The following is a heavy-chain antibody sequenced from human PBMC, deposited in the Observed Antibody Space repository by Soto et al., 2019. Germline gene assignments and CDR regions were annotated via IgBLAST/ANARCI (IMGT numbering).Heavy chain of an antibody. CDR1: GFTFSTYA. D-gene: IGHD3-3*01. CDR3: AREQLPCGVVIYYYYYGMDV. CDR2: ISYDGSNK. J-gene: IGHJ6*02. V-gene: IGHV3-30-3*01. Sequence: PGGSLRLSCTASGFTFSTYALHWVRQAPGKGLEWVAVISYDGSNKYYADSVKGRFTISRDNSKNTLYLQMNSLSAEDTAVYYCAREQLPCGVVIYYYYYGMDVWGQGTTVTVSS.